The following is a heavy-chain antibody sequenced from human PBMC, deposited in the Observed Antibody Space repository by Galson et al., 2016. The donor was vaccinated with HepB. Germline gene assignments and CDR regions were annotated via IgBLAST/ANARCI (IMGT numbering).Heavy chain of an antibody. CDR2: ISWNSGRI. V-gene: IGHV3-9*01. CDR1: GFTFDHYA. CDR3: AKDRMYSGSYFGMDV. Sequence: SLRLSCAASGFTFDHYAMHWVRQAPGKGLEWVSGISWNSGRIGYADSVKGRFTISRDNAKNSLYLQMNSLRAEDTALYYCAKDRMYSGSYFGMDVWGQGTTVTVSS. J-gene: IGHJ6*02. D-gene: IGHD1-26*01.